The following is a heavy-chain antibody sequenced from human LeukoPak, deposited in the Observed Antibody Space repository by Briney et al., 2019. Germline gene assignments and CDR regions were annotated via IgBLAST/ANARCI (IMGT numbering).Heavy chain of an antibody. J-gene: IGHJ4*02. CDR1: GGSISSGGYY. CDR3: ARGSYYYDSSGYFDY. V-gene: IGHV4-31*03. CDR2: IYYSGST. D-gene: IGHD3-22*01. Sequence: SETLSLTCTVSGGSISSGGYYWSWIRQHPGKGLEWIGYIYYSGSTYYNPSLKSRVTISVDTSKNQFSLKLSSVTAADTAVYYCARGSYYYDSSGYFDYWGQGTLVTVSS.